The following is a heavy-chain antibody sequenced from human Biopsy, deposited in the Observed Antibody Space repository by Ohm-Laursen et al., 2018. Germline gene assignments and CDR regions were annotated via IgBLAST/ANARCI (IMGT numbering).Heavy chain of an antibody. J-gene: IGHJ5*02. CDR2: IIPIPNVA. CDR1: GATFSNYA. D-gene: IGHD1-26*01. Sequence: SSVKVSCKASGATFSNYAINWLRQAPGQGLEWMGGIIPIPNVATYAQKFQGRITITADESTSTAYMELNSLTSDDTAVYFCARGEGSSWFDPWGHGTLVTVSS. CDR3: ARGEGSSWFDP. V-gene: IGHV1-69*01.